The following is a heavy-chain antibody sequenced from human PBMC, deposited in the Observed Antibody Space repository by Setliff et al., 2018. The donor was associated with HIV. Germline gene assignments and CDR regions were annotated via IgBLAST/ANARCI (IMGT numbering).Heavy chain of an antibody. D-gene: IGHD1-1*01. J-gene: IGHJ4*02. V-gene: IGHV4-34*01. CDR3: ALLDVPFIVQSIPPL. CDR2: INRSGGT. CDR1: NGSFNGYY. Sequence: SETLSLTCAVYNGSFNGYYWSWIRQTPGKGLEWIGEINRSGGTTYNPSLNGRVAISVDTSKNQSSLKLISLTVADTAVYYCALLDVPFIVQSIPPLWGQGTLVTVSS.